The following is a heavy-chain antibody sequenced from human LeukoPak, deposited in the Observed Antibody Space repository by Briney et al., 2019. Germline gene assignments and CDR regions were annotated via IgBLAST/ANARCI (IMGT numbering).Heavy chain of an antibody. Sequence: ASVKVSCKASGYTFTSYYMHWVRQAPGQGLEWMRIINPSGGSTSYAQKFQGRVTMTRDMSTSTVYMELSSLRSEDTAVYYCATSGRSGSWRYWGQGTLVTVSS. V-gene: IGHV1-46*01. CDR2: INPSGGST. J-gene: IGHJ4*02. D-gene: IGHD1-26*01. CDR3: ATSGRSGSWRY. CDR1: GYTFTSYY.